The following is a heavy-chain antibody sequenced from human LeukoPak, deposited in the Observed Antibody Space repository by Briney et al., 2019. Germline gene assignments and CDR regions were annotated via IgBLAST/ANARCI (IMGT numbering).Heavy chain of an antibody. D-gene: IGHD3-3*02. J-gene: IGHJ5*02. CDR2: FDPEDGET. Sequence: ASVKVSCKVSGYTLTELSMHWVRQAPGKGLEWMGGFDPEDGETIYAQKFQGRVTMTEDTSTDTAYMELSSLRSEDTAVYYCAPFPPGVMAAAILATWGQGTLFTAS. CDR3: APFPPGVMAAAILAT. V-gene: IGHV1-24*01. CDR1: GYTLTELS.